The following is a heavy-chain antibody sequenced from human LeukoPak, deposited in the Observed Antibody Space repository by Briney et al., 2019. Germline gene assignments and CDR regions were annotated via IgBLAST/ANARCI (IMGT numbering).Heavy chain of an antibody. Sequence: GGSLRLSCAASGFTFSSYAMSWVRQAPGKGLEWVSAISGSGGSTYYADSVKGRFTVSRDNSKNTLYLQMNSLRAEDTAVYYCAKDRDSSSSYFDYWGQGTLVTVSS. J-gene: IGHJ4*02. CDR1: GFTFSSYA. CDR3: AKDRDSSSSYFDY. CDR2: ISGSGGST. V-gene: IGHV3-23*01. D-gene: IGHD6-6*01.